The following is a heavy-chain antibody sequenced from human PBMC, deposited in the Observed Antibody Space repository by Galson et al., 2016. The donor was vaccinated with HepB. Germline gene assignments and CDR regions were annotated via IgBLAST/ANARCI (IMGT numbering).Heavy chain of an antibody. Sequence: SLRLSCAASGFTFSNYGMHWVRQAPGKGLEWVAADSMDGRRKFYADSVKGRLTISRDNSNSMLFLQMSSLRADDTAVYYGARRREYCPPVGCSVDYWGQGTLVSVSS. CDR1: GFTFSNYG. CDR2: DSMDGRRK. CDR3: ARRREYCPPVGCSVDY. D-gene: IGHD2/OR15-2a*01. J-gene: IGHJ4*02. V-gene: IGHV3-30*03.